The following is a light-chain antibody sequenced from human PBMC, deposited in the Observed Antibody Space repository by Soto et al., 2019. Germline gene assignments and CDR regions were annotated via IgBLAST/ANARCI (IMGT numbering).Light chain of an antibody. Sequence: DIKMSQSPSTLSASVGDRVTLSCRASQSVSDWLAWYQHKPGTAPKLLIYKTSTLESGVPSRFGGSGSGTEFTLTISSLQADDFATYYCQQYNSYSGTFGQGTKVDVK. CDR2: KTS. CDR1: QSVSDW. J-gene: IGKJ1*01. CDR3: QQYNSYSGT. V-gene: IGKV1-5*03.